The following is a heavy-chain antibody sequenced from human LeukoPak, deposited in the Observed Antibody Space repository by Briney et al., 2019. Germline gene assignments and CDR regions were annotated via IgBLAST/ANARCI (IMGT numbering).Heavy chain of an antibody. J-gene: IGHJ3*02. CDR2: FDPEDGET. V-gene: IGHV1-24*01. CDR1: GYTLTELS. CDR3: ATAIRRRAEAFDI. D-gene: IGHD1-14*01. Sequence: ASVKVSCKVSGYTLTELSMHWVRQAPGKGLEWMGGFDPEDGETIYAQKFQGRVTITEDTSTDTAYMELSSLRSEDTAVYYCATAIRRRAEAFDIWGQGTMVTVSS.